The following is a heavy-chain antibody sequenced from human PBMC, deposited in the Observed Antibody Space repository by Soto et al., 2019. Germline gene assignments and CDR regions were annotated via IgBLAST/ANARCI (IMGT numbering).Heavy chain of an antibody. CDR1: GFTFSDYY. V-gene: IGHV3-11*01. D-gene: IGHD2-15*01. CDR3: ARSATTPIGWWGFRVDV. J-gene: IGHJ6*02. Sequence: QVQLVESGGGLVKPGGSLRLSCSASGFTFSDYYMTWIRQAPGKGLEWVSYISSSSTNTINYADSVKGRFTISRDKAKNSLYQQITSLRAEATAVYNCARSATTPIGWWGFRVDVWGQGPSAIVSS. CDR2: ISSSSTNTI.